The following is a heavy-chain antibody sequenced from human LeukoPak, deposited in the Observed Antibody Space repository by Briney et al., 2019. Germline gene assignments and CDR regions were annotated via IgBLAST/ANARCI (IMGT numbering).Heavy chain of an antibody. CDR2: IYYSGST. CDR3: ARLDGAYGDYFDY. J-gene: IGHJ4*02. CDR1: GGSIGSYY. V-gene: IGHV4-59*01. Sequence: PSETLSLTCTVSGGSIGSYYWSWIRQPPGKGLEWIGYIYYSGSTNYNPSLKSRVTISVDTSKNQFSLKLTSVTAADTAVYYCARLDGAYGDYFDYWGQGTLVTVSS. D-gene: IGHD4/OR15-4a*01.